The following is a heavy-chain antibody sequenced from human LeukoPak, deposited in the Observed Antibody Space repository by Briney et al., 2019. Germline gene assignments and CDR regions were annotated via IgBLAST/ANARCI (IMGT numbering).Heavy chain of an antibody. CDR3: ARGPTYCSSSSCLQGE. D-gene: IGHD2-15*01. J-gene: IGHJ4*02. Sequence: SQTLSLTCTVSGGSISSGSYYGSWIRQPAGKGLGWIGRIYTSGGTNYNPSLKSRVTISVDTSKNQFSLKLSSVTAADTAVYYCARGPTYCSSSSCLQGEWGQGTLVTVSS. CDR1: GGSISSGSYY. V-gene: IGHV4-61*02. CDR2: IYTSGGT.